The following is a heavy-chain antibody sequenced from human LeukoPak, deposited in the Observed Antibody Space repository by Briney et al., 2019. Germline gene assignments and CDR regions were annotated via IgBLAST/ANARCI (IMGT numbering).Heavy chain of an antibody. J-gene: IGHJ4*02. V-gene: IGHV3-30*03. CDR1: GFTFSSYD. D-gene: IGHD6-13*01. CDR2: ISYDGSNK. Sequence: GGSLRLSCAASGFTFSSYDMHWVRQAPGKGLEWVAIISYDGSNKYYADSMKGRFTISRDNSKNTLYLQINGLRGEDTALYYCARTTAAAGFDYWGQGTLVTVSS. CDR3: ARTTAAAGFDY.